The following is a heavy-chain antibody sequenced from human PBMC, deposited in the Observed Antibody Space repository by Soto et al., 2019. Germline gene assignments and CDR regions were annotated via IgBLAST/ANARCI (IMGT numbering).Heavy chain of an antibody. Sequence: EVQLLESGGGLVQPGGSLRLSCAASGFTFSSYAMNWVRQAPGKGLEWVSTISGSGSSTYYADSVKGRFTISRDNSKNTRYLQLNSLRAEDTAVYYCAKATYCSGGSCYPYYFDYWGQGTLVTVSS. CDR1: GFTFSSYA. CDR2: ISGSGSST. D-gene: IGHD2-15*01. V-gene: IGHV3-23*01. J-gene: IGHJ4*02. CDR3: AKATYCSGGSCYPYYFDY.